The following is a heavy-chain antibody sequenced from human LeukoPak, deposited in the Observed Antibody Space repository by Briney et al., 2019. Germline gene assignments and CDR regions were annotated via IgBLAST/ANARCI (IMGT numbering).Heavy chain of an antibody. D-gene: IGHD5-18*01. V-gene: IGHV4-39*01. CDR1: NASITNYY. CDR2: IYYSGGT. J-gene: IGHJ4*02. CDR3: ARLGYNYGGRSDY. Sequence: PSETLSLTCTVSNASITNYYWSWIRQPPGKGLEWIGSIYYSGGTYYNPSLKSRVTISVDTSKNQFSLKLGSVTAADTAVYYCARLGYNYGGRSDYWGQGTLVTVSS.